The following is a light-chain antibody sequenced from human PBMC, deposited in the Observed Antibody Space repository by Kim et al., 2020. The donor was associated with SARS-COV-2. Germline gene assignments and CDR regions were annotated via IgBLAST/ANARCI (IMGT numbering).Light chain of an antibody. Sequence: GQSVNISWTGTSSDVGTHNYVSWYQHHPGKAPKLLIFEVSERPSGVPDRFSGSKSGNTASLTVSGLQAEDEADYYCSSYAGKNDVVFGGGTQLTVL. V-gene: IGLV2-8*01. CDR1: SSDVGTHNY. J-gene: IGLJ3*02. CDR2: EVS. CDR3: SSYAGKNDVV.